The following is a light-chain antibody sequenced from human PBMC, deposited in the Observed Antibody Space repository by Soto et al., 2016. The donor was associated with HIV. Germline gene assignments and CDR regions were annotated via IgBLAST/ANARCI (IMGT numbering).Light chain of an antibody. Sequence: DIQMTQSPSALSASVGDRVTITCRASQSVGDGLAWYQKTPGKAPHLLIFKASTLKRGSHQGSAAVDLGQSSLSPSAAWQPDDFATYFCQHYHSYPWTFGQGPRWKS. V-gene: IGKV1-5*03. J-gene: IGKJ1*01. CDR1: QSVGDG. CDR2: KAS. CDR3: QHYHSYPWT.